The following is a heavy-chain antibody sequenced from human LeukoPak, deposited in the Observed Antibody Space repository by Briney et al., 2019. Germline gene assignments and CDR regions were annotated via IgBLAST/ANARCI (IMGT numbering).Heavy chain of an antibody. V-gene: IGHV3-30*02. Sequence: GGSLRLAWAAAGLTFSYYGIHWVRQAPGKGLEWVAFIRYDVSKKFYGDSVKGRFTISRDNSKHTLYLQMTSLRTEDTAVYYCAKSHLPNAYSGTYYCDYWGQGTLVTVSS. D-gene: IGHD1-26*01. CDR2: IRYDVSKK. J-gene: IGHJ4*02. CDR3: AKSHLPNAYSGTYYCDY. CDR1: GLTFSYYG.